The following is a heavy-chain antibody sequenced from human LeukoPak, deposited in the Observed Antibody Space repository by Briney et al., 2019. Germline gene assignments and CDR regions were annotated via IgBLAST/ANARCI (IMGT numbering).Heavy chain of an antibody. V-gene: IGHV4-31*03. D-gene: IGHD4-11*01. CDR2: IYNSGTT. CDR1: GGSINSGYH. Sequence: SSQTLSLTCTVSGGSINSGYHWSRIRQHQGKGLEWIGYIYNSGTTYYNPALKSRVIISVDTSKNQFSLKLNSATAADTAVYYCVTTITTLDVLAFHYWGQGALVTVSS. J-gene: IGHJ4*02. CDR3: VTTITTLDVLAFHY.